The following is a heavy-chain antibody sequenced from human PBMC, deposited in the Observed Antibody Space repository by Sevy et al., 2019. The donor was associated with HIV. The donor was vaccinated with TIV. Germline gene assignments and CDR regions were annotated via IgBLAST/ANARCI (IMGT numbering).Heavy chain of an antibody. CDR2: VHNGGST. J-gene: IGHJ4*02. CDR1: GDSITSYY. Sequence: SETLSLTCTVSGDSITSYYWAWIRQPPGKGLEWIGNVHNGGSTDYNPSLKSRLTISVETTNNQFSLILGSVTVADTAVYFCARPHTSGWTRFEHWGQGILVTVSS. CDR3: ARPHTSGWTRFEH. V-gene: IGHV4-59*01. D-gene: IGHD6-19*01.